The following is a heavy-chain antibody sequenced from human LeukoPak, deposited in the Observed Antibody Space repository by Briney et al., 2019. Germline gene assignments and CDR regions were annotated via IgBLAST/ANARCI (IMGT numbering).Heavy chain of an antibody. V-gene: IGHV3-74*01. Sequence: PGGSLRLSCAASGFTFSSYWMHWVRQAPGKGLVWVSRINSDGSSTSYADSVKGRFTISRDNAKNTLYLQMNSLRAEDTAVYYCARGGNLEDCFDYWGQGTLVTVSS. CDR2: INSDGSST. D-gene: IGHD3-3*01. CDR3: ARGGNLEDCFDY. CDR1: GFTFSSYW. J-gene: IGHJ4*02.